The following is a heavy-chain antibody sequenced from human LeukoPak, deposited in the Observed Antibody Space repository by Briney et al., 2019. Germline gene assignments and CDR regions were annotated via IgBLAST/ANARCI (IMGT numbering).Heavy chain of an antibody. CDR2: INHSGST. CDR3: ARHDGGGFGGFDY. V-gene: IGHV4-34*01. CDR1: GGSFSGYH. D-gene: IGHD3-10*01. Sequence: SETLSLTCAVYGGSFSGYHWSWIRQPPGKGLEWIGEINHSGSTNYNPSLKSRVTISVDTSKNQFSLKLSSVTAAGTAVYYCARHDGGGFGGFDYWGQGTLVTVSS. J-gene: IGHJ4*02.